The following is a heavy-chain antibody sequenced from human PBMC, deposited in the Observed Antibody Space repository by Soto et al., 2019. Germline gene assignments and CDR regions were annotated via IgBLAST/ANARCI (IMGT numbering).Heavy chain of an antibody. J-gene: IGHJ3*02. D-gene: IGHD6-13*01. CDR1: GGSFSGYY. Sequence: SETLSLTCAVYGGSFSGYYWSWIRQPPGKGLEWIGEINHSGSTNYNPSLKSRVTISVDTSKNQFSLKLSSVAAADTAVYYCARQDSSSWTDAFDIWGQGTMVTVSS. CDR2: INHSGST. V-gene: IGHV4-34*01. CDR3: ARQDSSSWTDAFDI.